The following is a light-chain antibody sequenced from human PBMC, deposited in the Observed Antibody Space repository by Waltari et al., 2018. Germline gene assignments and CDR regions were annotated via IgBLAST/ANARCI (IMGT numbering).Light chain of an antibody. Sequence: DIQMIQSPSSLSASIGDRVTITCRASQTSNTFLNWYQQKPGKAPHLLIFSASSLSTGVPSRFSGSGSGTDFTLTITSLQPEDFATYYCQQTYSSLITFGQGTRLDIK. V-gene: IGKV1-39*01. J-gene: IGKJ5*01. CDR2: SAS. CDR3: QQTYSSLIT. CDR1: QTSNTF.